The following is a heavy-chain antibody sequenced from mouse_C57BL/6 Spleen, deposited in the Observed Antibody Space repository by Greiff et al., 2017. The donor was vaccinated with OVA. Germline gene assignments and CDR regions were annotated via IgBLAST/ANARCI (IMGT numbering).Heavy chain of an antibody. V-gene: IGHV1-80*01. CDR1: GYAFSSYW. CDR2: IYPGDGDT. D-gene: IGHD3-2*02. J-gene: IGHJ3*01. CDR3: ETDSSGYWVAY. Sequence: QVQLQQSGAELVKPGASVKISCKASGYAFSSYWMNWVKQRPGKGLEWIGQIYPGDGDTNYNGKFKGKATLTADKSSSTAYMQLSSLTSEDSAVYFCETDSSGYWVAYWGQGTLVTVSA.